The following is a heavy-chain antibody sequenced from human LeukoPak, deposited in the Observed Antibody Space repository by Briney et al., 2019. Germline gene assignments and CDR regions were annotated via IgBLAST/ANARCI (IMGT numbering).Heavy chain of an antibody. V-gene: IGHV4-61*02. CDR3: AGERWLQFPYYYYYMDV. CDR1: GGSISSGSYY. D-gene: IGHD5-24*01. CDR2: IYTSGST. Sequence: SQTLSLTCTVSGGSISSGSYYWSWIRQPAGKGLEWIGRIYTSGSTNYNPSLKSRVTISVDTSKNQFSLKLSSVTAADTAVYYCAGERWLQFPYYYYYMDVWGKGTTVTVSS. J-gene: IGHJ6*03.